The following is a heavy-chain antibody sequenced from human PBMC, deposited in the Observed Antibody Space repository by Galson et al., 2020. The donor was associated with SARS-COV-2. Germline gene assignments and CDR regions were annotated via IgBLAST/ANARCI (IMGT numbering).Heavy chain of an antibody. Sequence: GESLKISCKGSGYSFTSYWISWVRQMPGKGLEWMGRIDPSDSYTNYSPSFQGHVTISADKSISTAYLQWSSLKASDTAMYYCARGTWLLDYYYGMDVWGQGTTVTVSS. CDR2: IDPSDSYT. J-gene: IGHJ6*02. D-gene: IGHD6-19*01. CDR3: ARGTWLLDYYYGMDV. CDR1: GYSFTSYW. V-gene: IGHV5-10-1*01.